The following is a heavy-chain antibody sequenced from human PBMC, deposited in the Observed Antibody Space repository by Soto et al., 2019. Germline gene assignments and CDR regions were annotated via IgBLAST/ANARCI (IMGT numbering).Heavy chain of an antibody. CDR1: GYTFTSYD. J-gene: IGHJ6*02. D-gene: IGHD2-2*02. Sequence: QVQLVQSGAEVKKPGASVKVSCKASGYTFTSYDINWVRQATGQGLEWMGWMNPNSGNTGYAQKFQGRVTMTRNTSISTAYMELRSLRSEDTAVYYCARGKCSSTSCYTGPYYYYGMDVWGQGTTVTVAS. V-gene: IGHV1-8*01. CDR3: ARGKCSSTSCYTGPYYYYGMDV. CDR2: MNPNSGNT.